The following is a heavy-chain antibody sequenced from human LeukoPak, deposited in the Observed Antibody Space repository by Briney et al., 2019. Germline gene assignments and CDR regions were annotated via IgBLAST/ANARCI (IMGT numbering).Heavy chain of an antibody. CDR1: GDSISSGAYY. V-gene: IGHV4-61*08. D-gene: IGHD3-10*01. CDR3: ARGGYYGSGNDFRFDP. Sequence: SETLSLTCTVSGDSISSGAYYWSWIRQPPGKGLECIGYIHYTGSTNYNPSLKSRVTISVETSKNQFSLKLKSVTAADTAVYYCARGGYYGSGNDFRFDPWGQGTLVTVPS. CDR2: IHYTGST. J-gene: IGHJ5*02.